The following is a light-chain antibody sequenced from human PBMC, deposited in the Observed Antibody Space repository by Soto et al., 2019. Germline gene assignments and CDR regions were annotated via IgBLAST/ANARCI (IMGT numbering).Light chain of an antibody. CDR1: QSVDSN. CDR3: QQRSNWPPGYT. CDR2: DAS. J-gene: IGKJ2*01. V-gene: IGKV3-11*01. Sequence: EIVLTQSPATLSLSPGERASLSCRASQSVDSNLAWYQQKPGQPPRLLIYDASVRAAGIVARFSGGGSGTDFTLTIRSLEPTDFAVYYCQQRSNWPPGYTFGQGTRLEIK.